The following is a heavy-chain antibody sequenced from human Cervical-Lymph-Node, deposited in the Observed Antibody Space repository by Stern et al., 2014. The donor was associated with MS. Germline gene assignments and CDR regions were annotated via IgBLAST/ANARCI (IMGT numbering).Heavy chain of an antibody. CDR2: ISYDGNHK. D-gene: IGHD2-8*01. V-gene: IGHV3-30*03. J-gene: IGHJ4*02. CDR1: GFTFSSYG. Sequence: MQLVESGGAVVQPGRSLRLSCAGSGFTFSSYGMHWVRQAPGKGLEWVSVISYDGNHKYYAASVKGRFTISRDNSKNTLHLQMSSVTPDDTAIYYCARDYEDTSMLFDHWGQGTLVTVSS. CDR3: ARDYEDTSMLFDH.